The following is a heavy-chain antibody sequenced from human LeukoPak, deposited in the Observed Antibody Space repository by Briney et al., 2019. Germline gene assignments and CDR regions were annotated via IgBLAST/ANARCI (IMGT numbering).Heavy chain of an antibody. CDR3: ARRWVYDKRAFDA. V-gene: IGHV4-59*08. D-gene: IGHD3-16*01. J-gene: IGHJ3*01. CDR1: GGSISGTYY. CDR2: IYYTETT. Sequence: SETLSLTCTVSGGSISGTYYWSWIRQPPGKGLGGIGYIYYTETTDSNPSLKSRVTISLDTSKNQFSLNLSSVTAADTAVYYCARRWVYDKRAFDAWGQGTMVTVSS.